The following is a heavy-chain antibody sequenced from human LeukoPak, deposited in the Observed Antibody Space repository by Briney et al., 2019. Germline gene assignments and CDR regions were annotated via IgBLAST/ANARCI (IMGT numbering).Heavy chain of an antibody. Sequence: SETLSLTCTVSGGSISSISYYWSWIRQPPGKGLEWIGEINHSGSTNYNPSLKSRVTISVDTSKNQFSLQLNSVTPEDTAVYYCARDRPSYGSGMLGRIDPWGQGTLVTVSS. J-gene: IGHJ5*02. CDR2: INHSGST. D-gene: IGHD3-10*01. V-gene: IGHV4-39*07. CDR1: GGSISSISYY. CDR3: ARDRPSYGSGMLGRIDP.